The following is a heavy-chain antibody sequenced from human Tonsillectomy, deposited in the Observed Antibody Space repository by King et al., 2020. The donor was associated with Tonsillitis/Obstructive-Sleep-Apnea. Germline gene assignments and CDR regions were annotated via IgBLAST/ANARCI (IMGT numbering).Heavy chain of an antibody. Sequence: PLVQSGGGLVQPGGSLRLSCAASGFTFSSYWMSWVRQAPGKGLDRVATIKQDGSEIFYVDYVKGRLTISRDNAKNSLYLQMNSLRAEDTAVYYCARGLYNFDYWGQGTLVTVSS. CDR1: GFTFSSYW. V-gene: IGHV3-7*04. J-gene: IGHJ4*02. D-gene: IGHD2-2*02. CDR3: ARGLYNFDY. CDR2: IKQDGSEI.